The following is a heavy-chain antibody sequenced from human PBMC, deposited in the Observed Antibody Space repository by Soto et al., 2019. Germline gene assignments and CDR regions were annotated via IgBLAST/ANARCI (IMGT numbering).Heavy chain of an antibody. CDR3: ARVGVYSSGWYEDFDY. Sequence: SETLSLTCTVSGGSINSRTYFWGWIRQPPGKGLEWIASIYYSGSTYYNPSLKSRVTVSVDTSKNQFSLKLSSVTAADTAVYYCARVGVYSSGWYEDFDYWGQGTLVTVSS. J-gene: IGHJ4*02. D-gene: IGHD6-19*01. CDR1: GGSINSRTYF. CDR2: IYYSGST. V-gene: IGHV4-39*07.